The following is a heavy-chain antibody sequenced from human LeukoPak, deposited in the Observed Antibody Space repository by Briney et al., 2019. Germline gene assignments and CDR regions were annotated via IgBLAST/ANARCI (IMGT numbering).Heavy chain of an antibody. V-gene: IGHV3-64*01. D-gene: IGHD2-2*01. CDR1: GFSFSSYA. CDR2: ISSSGGST. Sequence: GGSLRLSCDASGFSFSSYAMSWVRQAPGKGLEYVSAISSSGGSTYYANSVKGRFTISRDNSKNTLYLQMGSLRAEDMAVYYCARTYCSSTSCLVDYWGQGTLVTVSS. CDR3: ARTYCSSTSCLVDY. J-gene: IGHJ4*02.